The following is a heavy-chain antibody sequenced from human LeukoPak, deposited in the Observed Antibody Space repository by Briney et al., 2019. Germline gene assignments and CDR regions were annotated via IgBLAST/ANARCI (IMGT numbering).Heavy chain of an antibody. CDR2: IYYSGST. D-gene: IGHD3-10*01. CDR1: GGSISGSSYY. Sequence: PSETLSLTCTVSGGSISGSSYYWGWIRQPPGKGLEWIGSIYYSGSTSYNPSLKSRVTVSVDTSKNQFSLKLSSVTAADTAVFYCARQRLLWFGDPTPDFFDYWGQGTLVTVSS. CDR3: ARQRLLWFGDPTPDFFDY. J-gene: IGHJ4*02. V-gene: IGHV4-39*01.